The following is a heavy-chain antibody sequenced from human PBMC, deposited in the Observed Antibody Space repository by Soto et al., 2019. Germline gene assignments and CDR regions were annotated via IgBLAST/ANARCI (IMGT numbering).Heavy chain of an antibody. D-gene: IGHD6-19*01. CDR2: LSYDGDKE. Sequence: QVQLEESGGNVVQPGRSLRLSCAASGFSFSDYGMHWVRQAQGKGLESVALLSYDGDKEYYADSVKGRFTISRDNSKNTVFLQMNSLRPEDTAVYYCGKDLIGEQWLGVMHYWGQGTLVTVSS. V-gene: IGHV3-30*18. J-gene: IGHJ4*02. CDR1: GFSFSDYG. CDR3: GKDLIGEQWLGVMHY.